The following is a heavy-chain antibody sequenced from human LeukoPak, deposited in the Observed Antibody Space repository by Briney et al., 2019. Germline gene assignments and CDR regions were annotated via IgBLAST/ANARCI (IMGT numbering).Heavy chain of an antibody. CDR2: ISGSGGST. Sequence: GGSLRLSCAASGFTFSSYAMSWVRQAPGKGLEWVSAISGSGGSTYYADSVKGRFTISRDNSKNTLYLQMNSLRAEDTAVYYCAKLAGLRYFDWLFYFDYWAREPWSPSPQ. J-gene: IGHJ4*02. CDR3: AKLAGLRYFDWLFYFDY. D-gene: IGHD3-9*01. V-gene: IGHV3-23*01. CDR1: GFTFSSYA.